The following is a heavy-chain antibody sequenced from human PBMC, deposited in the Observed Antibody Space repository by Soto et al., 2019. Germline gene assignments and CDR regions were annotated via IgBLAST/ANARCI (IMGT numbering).Heavy chain of an antibody. CDR1: GFTFSSYS. Sequence: PGGSLRLSCAASGFTFSSYSMNWVRQAPGKGLEWVSYISSSSSTIYYADSVKGRFTISRDNAKNSLYLQMNSLRAEDTAVYYCARDLRASDHWGQGTLVTVSS. V-gene: IGHV3-48*01. CDR2: ISSSSSTI. J-gene: IGHJ4*02. CDR3: ARDLRASDH.